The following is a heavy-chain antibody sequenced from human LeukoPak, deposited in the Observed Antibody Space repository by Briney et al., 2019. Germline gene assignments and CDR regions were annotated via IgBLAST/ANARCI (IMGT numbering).Heavy chain of an antibody. CDR2: IYTSGST. V-gene: IGHV4-4*09. J-gene: IGHJ6*03. D-gene: IGHD3-22*01. Sequence: SETLSLTCAVYGGSFSGYYWSWIRQPPGKGLEWIGYIYTSGSTNYNPSLKSRVTISVDTSKNQFSLKLSSVTAADTAVYYCARLLSSGYYLYYYYYMDVWGKGTTVTVSS. CDR1: GGSFSGYY. CDR3: ARLLSSGYYLYYYYYMDV.